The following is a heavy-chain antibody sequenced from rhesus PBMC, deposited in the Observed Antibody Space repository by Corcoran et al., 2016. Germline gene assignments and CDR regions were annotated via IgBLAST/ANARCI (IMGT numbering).Heavy chain of an antibody. D-gene: IGHD6-25*01. CDR1: GGSISSSY. CDR2: IYGNGNST. V-gene: IGHV4-169*02. CDR3: ASALSGSWRNFDY. J-gene: IGHJ4*01. Sequence: QLQLQESGPGLVKPSETLSVTCAVSGGSISSSYWSWIRQASGKGLEWIGYIYGNGNSTNSNPSRKSQVTLSGDTSKSQLALKLGSVTAADTAVYYCASALSGSWRNFDYWGQGVLVTVSS.